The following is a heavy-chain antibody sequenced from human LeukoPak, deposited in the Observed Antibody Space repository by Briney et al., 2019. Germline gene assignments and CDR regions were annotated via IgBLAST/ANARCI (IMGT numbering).Heavy chain of an antibody. Sequence: SETLSLTCTVSGGSVSSGSYYWSWIRQPPGKGLEWIGYIYYSGSTNYNPSLKSRVTISVDTSKNQFSLKLSSVTAADTAVYYCARHPGYCSSTSCRMGAFDIWGQGTMVTVSS. CDR1: GGSVSSGSYY. CDR3: ARHPGYCSSTSCRMGAFDI. V-gene: IGHV4-61*01. J-gene: IGHJ3*02. CDR2: IYYSGST. D-gene: IGHD2-2*01.